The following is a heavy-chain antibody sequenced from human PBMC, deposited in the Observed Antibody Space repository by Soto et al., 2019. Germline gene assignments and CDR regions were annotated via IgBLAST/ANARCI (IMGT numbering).Heavy chain of an antibody. CDR3: AKEGGYGDYAGENWFDC. J-gene: IGHJ5*01. D-gene: IGHD4-17*01. Sequence: EVQLVESGGGLVQPGGSLRLSCAASGFTFFAYWIHWVRQVPGKGLVWVSRLNSDASHTSYADSGRGRFTISRDNSKNTVYLKMNSLTAEDTAVYYCAKEGGYGDYAGENWFDCCGQGSLVTVSS. V-gene: IGHV3-74*01. CDR2: LNSDASHT. CDR1: GFTFFAYW.